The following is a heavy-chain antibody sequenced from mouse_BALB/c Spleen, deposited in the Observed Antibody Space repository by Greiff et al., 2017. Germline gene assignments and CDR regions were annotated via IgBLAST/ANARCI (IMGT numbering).Heavy chain of an antibody. Sequence: VQLQQPGAELVRPGASVKLSCKASGYSFTSYWMHWVKQRPGQGLEWIGAIYPGNSDTSYNQKFKGKAKLTAVTSTSTAYMELSSLTNEDSAVYYCTRGGRGAMDYWGQGTSVTVSS. CDR1: GYSFTSYW. CDR3: TRGGRGAMDY. CDR2: IYPGNSDT. D-gene: IGHD3-3*01. J-gene: IGHJ4*01. V-gene: IGHV1-5*01.